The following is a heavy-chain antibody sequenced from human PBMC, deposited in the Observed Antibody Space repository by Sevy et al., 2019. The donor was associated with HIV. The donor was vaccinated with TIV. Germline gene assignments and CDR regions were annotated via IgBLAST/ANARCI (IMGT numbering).Heavy chain of an antibody. D-gene: IGHD7-27*01. V-gene: IGHV4-61*01. CDR3: ARTWGPGYFDY. J-gene: IGHJ4*02. CDR1: GGSVSSGSYY. Sequence: SETLSLTCTVSGGSVSSGSYYWSWIRQPPGKGLGWIGYIYYSGSTNYNPSLKSRVTISVDTSKNQFSLKLSSVTAADTAVYYCARTWGPGYFDYWGQGTLVTVSS. CDR2: IYYSGST.